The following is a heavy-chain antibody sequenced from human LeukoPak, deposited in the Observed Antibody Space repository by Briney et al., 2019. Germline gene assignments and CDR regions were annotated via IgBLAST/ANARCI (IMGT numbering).Heavy chain of an antibody. J-gene: IGHJ4*02. CDR1: GDSFSSVTDY. Sequence: SETLSLTCTVSGDSFSSVTDYWAWIRQPPGKGPEWIASGDYSGGTYYNPSLESRVAISADMSKNQFSLKLTSVTGADTAVYYCAGERGEEYSSGWYKRNYFDNWGQGIRVTVSS. CDR2: GDYSGGT. V-gene: IGHV4-39*07. CDR3: AGERGEEYSSGWYKRNYFDN. D-gene: IGHD6-19*01.